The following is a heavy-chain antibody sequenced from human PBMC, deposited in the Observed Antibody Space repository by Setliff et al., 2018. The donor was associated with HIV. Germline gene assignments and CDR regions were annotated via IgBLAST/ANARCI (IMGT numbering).Heavy chain of an antibody. Sequence: TSETLSLTCTVSGGSISSSYWWGWIRQPPGKGLEWIGHIYYTGSTHYNPSLKSRVTMSVDTSKNQFSLKLSSVIAADTAVYYCARIFGDQGYYYGMDVWGQGTTVTVSS. V-gene: IGHV4-28*01. CDR3: ARIFGDQGYYYGMDV. CDR2: IYYTGST. D-gene: IGHD3-16*01. CDR1: GGSISSSYW. J-gene: IGHJ6*02.